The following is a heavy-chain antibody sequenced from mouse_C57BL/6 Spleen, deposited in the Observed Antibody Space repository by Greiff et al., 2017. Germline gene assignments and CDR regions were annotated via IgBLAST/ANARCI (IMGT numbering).Heavy chain of an antibody. CDR2: IDPADSYT. V-gene: IGHV1-69*01. CDR1: GYTFTSYW. Sequence: VQLQQPGAELVMPGASVKLSCKASGYTFTSYWMHWVKQRPGQGLEWIGEIDPADSYTNYNQKFKGKSTLTVDKSSSTAYMQLSSLTSEDSAVYYCARKSDYGWFAYWGQGTLVTVSA. D-gene: IGHD2-4*01. CDR3: ARKSDYGWFAY. J-gene: IGHJ3*01.